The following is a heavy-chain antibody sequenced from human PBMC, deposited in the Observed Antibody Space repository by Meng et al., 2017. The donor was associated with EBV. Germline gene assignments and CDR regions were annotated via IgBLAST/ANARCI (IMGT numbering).Heavy chain of an antibody. D-gene: IGHD3-3*01. CDR1: GYTFTSYA. CDR3: ARSGATIFGVVIPTYYFDY. J-gene: IGHJ4*02. CDR2: INAGNGNT. Sequence: QGQLVQAGAGVKKPGAPVKVSCKASGYTFTSYAMNWVRQAPGQRLEWMGWINAGNGNTKYSQKFQGRVTITRDTSASTTYMELSSLRSEDTAVYYCARSGATIFGVVIPTYYFDYWGQGTLVTVSS. V-gene: IGHV1-3*01.